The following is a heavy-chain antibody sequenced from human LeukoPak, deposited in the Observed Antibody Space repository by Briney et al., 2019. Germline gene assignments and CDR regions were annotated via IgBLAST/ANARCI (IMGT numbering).Heavy chain of an antibody. V-gene: IGHV3-23*01. CDR1: GFTFSSYG. J-gene: IGHJ5*02. D-gene: IGHD3-22*01. CDR3: ARDLGQYYDTSDNWFDP. Sequence: GGTLRLSCAASGFTFSSYGMSWVRQAPGKGLEWVSVISPSGAGSYYADSVKGRFTISRDNAKNTLDLQMNSLRAEDTAVYYCARDLGQYYDTSDNWFDPWGQGTLVTVSS. CDR2: ISPSGAGS.